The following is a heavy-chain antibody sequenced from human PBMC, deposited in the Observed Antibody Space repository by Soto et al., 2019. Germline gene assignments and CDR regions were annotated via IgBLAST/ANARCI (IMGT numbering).Heavy chain of an antibody. CDR2: IWYDGSNK. CDR1: GFTFSSYG. J-gene: IGHJ4*02. CDR3: ARDCAGYSSGWYQSGGFDH. V-gene: IGHV3-33*01. Sequence: QVQLVESGGGVVQPGRSLRLSCEASGFTFSSYGMHWVRQAPGKGLEWVAVIWYDGSNKYHADSVKGRFTISRDNSKNTLYLQMNSLRAEDTAVYYCARDCAGYSSGWYQSGGFDHWGQGTLVTVSS. D-gene: IGHD6-19*01.